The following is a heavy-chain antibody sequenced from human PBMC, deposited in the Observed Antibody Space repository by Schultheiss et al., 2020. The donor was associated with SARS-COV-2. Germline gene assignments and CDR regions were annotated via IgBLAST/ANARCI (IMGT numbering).Heavy chain of an antibody. CDR3: ARAGRRDPFDY. CDR1: GFTFDDYA. J-gene: IGHJ4*02. Sequence: GGSLRLSCAASGFTFDDYAMHWVRQAPGKGLEWVSGISWNSGSIGYADSVKGRFTISRDNAKNSLYLQMNSLRAEDTAVYYCARAGRRDPFDYWGQGTLVTVSS. D-gene: IGHD5-24*01. CDR2: ISWNSGSI. V-gene: IGHV3-9*01.